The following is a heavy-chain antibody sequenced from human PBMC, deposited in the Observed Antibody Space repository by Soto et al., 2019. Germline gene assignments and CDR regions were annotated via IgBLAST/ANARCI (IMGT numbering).Heavy chain of an antibody. CDR3: AVSRCGGECLGSYSSRYYYGMDV. Sequence: QITLKDSGPTLVKPTQTLTLTCTFSGFSLTTGGVGVGWIRQPPGKALEWPALIYWDDDKRYSPSLTSTLTVTHDTSKNPVRLTKTHMHPVDTATYYCAVSRCGGECLGSYSSRYYYGMDVWGQGTTVTFSS. J-gene: IGHJ6*02. D-gene: IGHD2-21*01. CDR1: GFSLTTGGVG. CDR2: IYWDDDK. V-gene: IGHV2-5*02.